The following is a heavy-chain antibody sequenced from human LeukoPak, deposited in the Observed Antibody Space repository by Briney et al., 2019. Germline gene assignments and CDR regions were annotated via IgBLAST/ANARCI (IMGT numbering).Heavy chain of an antibody. Sequence: SQTLSLTCTVSGGSISSSRYYWDWIRQPPGKGLEWIGAIYYSGNTNYNPSLKSRVTISVDTSKNQFSLKLSSVTAADTAVYYCARHRIPAALASAFDYWGQGTLVTVSS. J-gene: IGHJ4*02. V-gene: IGHV4-39*01. CDR3: ARHRIPAALASAFDY. D-gene: IGHD2-2*01. CDR1: GGSISSSRYY. CDR2: IYYSGNT.